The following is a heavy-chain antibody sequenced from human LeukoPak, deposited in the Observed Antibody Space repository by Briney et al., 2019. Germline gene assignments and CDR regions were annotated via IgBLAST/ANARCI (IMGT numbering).Heavy chain of an antibody. V-gene: IGHV3-23*01. CDR2: ISSSGANT. D-gene: IGHD1-26*01. Sequence: PGGSLRLSCVVSGFIFSNYALSWVRQAPGKGLDWASAISSSGANTYYPGSVKGRFTISRDNSKNTLYLQMNSLRAEDTAVYYCAKVKVGAPVPWGYFDYWGQGTLVTVSS. CDR3: AKVKVGAPVPWGYFDY. CDR1: GFIFSNYA. J-gene: IGHJ4*02.